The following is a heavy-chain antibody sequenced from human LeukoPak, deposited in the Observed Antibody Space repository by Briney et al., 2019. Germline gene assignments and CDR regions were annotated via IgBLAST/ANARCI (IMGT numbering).Heavy chain of an antibody. CDR2: IYTSGST. D-gene: IGHD1-14*01. J-gene: IGHJ4*02. CDR1: GGSISSYY. CDR3: ARLVRNHFDY. Sequence: PSETLSLTCTVSGGSISSYYWSWIRQPPGKGLEWIGYIYTSGSTNYNPSLKSRVTISVDTSKNQFSLKLSSVTAADTAVYYCARLVRNHFDYWGQGTLVNVSS. V-gene: IGHV4-4*09.